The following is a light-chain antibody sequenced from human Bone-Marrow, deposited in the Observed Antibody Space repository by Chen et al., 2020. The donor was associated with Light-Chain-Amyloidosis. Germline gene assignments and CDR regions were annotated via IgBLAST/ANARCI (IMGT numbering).Light chain of an antibody. CDR3: QQYGDAPT. CDR2: SAS. V-gene: IGKV3-20*01. CDR1: QRVSSIY. J-gene: IGKJ1*01. Sequence: EIVFTQSPGTLSLSPGERATLSCRASQRVSSIYLAWYQQKHGQAPRLLIYSASNRAAGIPERVSGSGSGTDFSLTISRLEPEDSAQYYCQQYGDAPTFGQGTKVEIK.